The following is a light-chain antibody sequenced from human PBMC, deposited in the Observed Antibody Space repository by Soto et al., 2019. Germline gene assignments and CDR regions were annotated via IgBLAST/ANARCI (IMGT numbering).Light chain of an antibody. CDR3: AAWEDSLFGPV. J-gene: IGLJ2*01. CDR2: SSX. CDR1: SSNIGSNP. V-gene: IGLV1-44*01. Sequence: QSVLTQSPSASGTPGQRVTISCSGSSSNIGSNPVIWYQQLPGTXPXLXXHSSXQXXSXVXXXXSXSXXXXXXXXXXXGLXSEDEAAYYCAAWEDSLFGPVFGGGTKLTVL.